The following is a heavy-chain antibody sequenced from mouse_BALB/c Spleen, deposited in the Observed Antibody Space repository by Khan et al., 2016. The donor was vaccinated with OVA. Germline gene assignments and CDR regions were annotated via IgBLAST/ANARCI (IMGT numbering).Heavy chain of an antibody. CDR1: GYSFSGYY. J-gene: IGHJ3*01. CDR3: ARDDYVY. CDR2: VNPNNGGS. Sequence: VQLQQPGPDLVKPGASVKISCKASGYSFSGYYMDWVKQSHGKSLEWIGRVNPNNGGSRYNQKSKDKAVLTVDRSSTTVYMEFRSLTSEDSAVYYCARDDYVYWGQGTLVTVSA. D-gene: IGHD2-4*01. V-gene: IGHV1-18*01.